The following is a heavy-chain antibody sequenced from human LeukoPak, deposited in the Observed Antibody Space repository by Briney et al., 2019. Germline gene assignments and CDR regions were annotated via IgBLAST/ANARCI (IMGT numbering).Heavy chain of an antibody. Sequence: GASVKVSCKASGYTFTGYYMHWVRQAPGQGLEWMGWINPNSGGTNYAQKFRGRVTMTRDTSISTAYMELSRLRSDDTAVYYCARDPSSSWYGGFDYWGQGTLVTVSS. CDR1: GYTFTGYY. J-gene: IGHJ4*02. V-gene: IGHV1-2*02. D-gene: IGHD6-13*01. CDR2: INPNSGGT. CDR3: ARDPSSSWYGGFDY.